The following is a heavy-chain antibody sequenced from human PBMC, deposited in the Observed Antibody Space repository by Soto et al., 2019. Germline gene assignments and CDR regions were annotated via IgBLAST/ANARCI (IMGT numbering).Heavy chain of an antibody. CDR3: AREYTAWPLAYGLDV. CDR2: ISSRSDI. D-gene: IGHD2-2*02. V-gene: IGHV3-21*01. Sequence: LGGSLRLSCVGSGFTFSTYSIHWVRQAPGKGLEWVSSISSRSDIYYANSVKGRFTISRDNAKNSVSLQMNSLRAEDTAVYYCAREYTAWPLAYGLDVWGQGTTVTVSS. CDR1: GFTFSTYS. J-gene: IGHJ6*02.